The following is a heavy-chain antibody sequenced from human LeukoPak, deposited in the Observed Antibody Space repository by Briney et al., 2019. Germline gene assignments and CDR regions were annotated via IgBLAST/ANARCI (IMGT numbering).Heavy chain of an antibody. Sequence: GGSLRLSCAASRFTFSSYTMNWVRQAPGKGLEWVSSISSSSSDIYYADSVKGRFTISRDNAKNSLFLQMNSLRAEDTAVYYCARDRTITRTIIDYWGQGTLVTVSS. CDR1: RFTFSSYT. J-gene: IGHJ4*02. V-gene: IGHV3-21*01. CDR3: ARDRTITRTIIDY. CDR2: ISSSSSDI. D-gene: IGHD1-7*01.